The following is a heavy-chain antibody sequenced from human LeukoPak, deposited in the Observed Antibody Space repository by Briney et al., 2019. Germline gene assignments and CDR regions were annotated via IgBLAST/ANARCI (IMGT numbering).Heavy chain of an antibody. Sequence: PGGSLRLSCAASGFTFSTYSMSWVRLAPGKGLEWASGISGSGANTYYADSVKGRFTISRDNSKNTLYLQMNSLRVEDTAVFYCAKYPASGGYFDYWGQGTLVTVSS. J-gene: IGHJ4*02. CDR1: GFTFSTYS. D-gene: IGHD6-13*01. CDR3: AKYPASGGYFDY. V-gene: IGHV3-23*01. CDR2: ISGSGANT.